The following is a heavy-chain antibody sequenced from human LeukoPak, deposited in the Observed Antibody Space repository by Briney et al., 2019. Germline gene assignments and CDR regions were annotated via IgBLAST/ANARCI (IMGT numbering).Heavy chain of an antibody. CDR2: IYHSGGT. D-gene: IGHD3-10*01. CDR3: AGFTPAVDY. V-gene: IGHV4-38-2*01. J-gene: IGHJ4*02. CDR1: GCSISSGHY. Sequence: SETLSLTCAVSGCSISSGHYWGWIRQSPGKGLEWIGSIYHSGGTYYNPSLKSRVTISVDTSKNQFSLKMKSVTAADTAVYYCAGFTPAVDYCSQGTLVTVSS.